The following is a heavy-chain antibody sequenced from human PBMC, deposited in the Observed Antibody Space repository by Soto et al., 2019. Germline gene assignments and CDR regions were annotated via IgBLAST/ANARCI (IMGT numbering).Heavy chain of an antibody. CDR3: AKHQGVAAAGKAGRNFQH. CDR2: ISGSGGST. Sequence: GGSLRLSCAASGFTFSSYAMSWVRQAPGKGLEWVSAISGSGGSTYYADSVKGRFTISRDNSKNTLYLQMNSLRAEDTAVYYCAKHQGVAAAGKAGRNFQHWGQGTLVTVSS. J-gene: IGHJ1*01. D-gene: IGHD6-13*01. V-gene: IGHV3-23*01. CDR1: GFTFSSYA.